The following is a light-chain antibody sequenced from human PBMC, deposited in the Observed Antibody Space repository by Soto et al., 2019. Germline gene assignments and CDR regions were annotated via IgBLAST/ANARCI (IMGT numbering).Light chain of an antibody. CDR2: GAS. CDR1: QYIGSN. CDR3: EQYNNLPIT. Sequence: EIVLTQSPGTLSVSPGERATLSCRASQYIGSNLAWYQQKPGQAPGLLIYGASTRATGIPARFSGSGPGTEFTLTISSLQSEDFAVYYCEQYNNLPITFGQGTRLEIK. J-gene: IGKJ5*01. V-gene: IGKV3-15*01.